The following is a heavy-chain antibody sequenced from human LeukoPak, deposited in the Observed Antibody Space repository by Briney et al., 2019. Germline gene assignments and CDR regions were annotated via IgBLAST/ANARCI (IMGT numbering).Heavy chain of an antibody. D-gene: IGHD6-19*01. CDR3: ARGVAVAGKTIPSQYYYYGMDV. J-gene: IGHJ6*02. Sequence: PGGSLRLSCAASGFTFSSYSMNWVRQAPGKGLEWVSSISSSSSYIYYADSVKGRFTISRDNAKNSLYLQMNSLRAEDTAVYYCARGVAVAGKTIPSQYYYYGMDVWGQGTTVTVSS. CDR2: ISSSSSYI. V-gene: IGHV3-21*01. CDR1: GFTFSSYS.